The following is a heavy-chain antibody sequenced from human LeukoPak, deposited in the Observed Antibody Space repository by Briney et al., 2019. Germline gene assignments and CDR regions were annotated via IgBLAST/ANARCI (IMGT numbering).Heavy chain of an antibody. CDR1: GYTFTRYY. V-gene: IGHV1-46*01. Sequence: VASVTVSCKASGYTFTRYYMHWVRQAPGQGLEWMGIINPSGGSTSYAQKFQGRVTMTRDTSTSKVYMELSSLRSEDTAVYYCARVQAPLTGPFDYWGQGTLVTVSS. J-gene: IGHJ4*02. CDR3: ARVQAPLTGPFDY. D-gene: IGHD3-9*01. CDR2: INPSGGST.